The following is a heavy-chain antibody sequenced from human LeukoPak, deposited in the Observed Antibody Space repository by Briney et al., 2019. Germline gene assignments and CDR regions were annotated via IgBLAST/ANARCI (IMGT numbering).Heavy chain of an antibody. Sequence: SETLSLTCTVSGGSISSYYWSWLRQPAGKGLEWIGRIYTSGSTNYNPSLKSRVNMSVDTSKNQFSLKLSSVTAADTAVYYCARDMMAVAGRNDAFDIWGQGTMVTVSS. D-gene: IGHD6-19*01. CDR2: IYTSGST. V-gene: IGHV4-4*07. J-gene: IGHJ3*02. CDR1: GGSISSYY. CDR3: ARDMMAVAGRNDAFDI.